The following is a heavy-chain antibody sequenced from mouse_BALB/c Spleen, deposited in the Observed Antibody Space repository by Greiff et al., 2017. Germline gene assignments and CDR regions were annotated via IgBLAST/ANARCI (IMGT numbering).Heavy chain of an antibody. D-gene: IGHD3-1*01. CDR1: GFAFSSYD. J-gene: IGHJ4*01. CDR3: ARHGYSGAMDY. V-gene: IGHV5-12-1*01. CDR2: ISSGGGST. Sequence: EVQLVESGGGLVKPGGSLKLSCAASGFAFSSYDMSWVRQTPEKRLEWVAYISSGGGSTYYPDTVKGRFTISRDNTKNTLYLQMSSLKSGDTAMCYCARHGYSGAMDYRGQGPSVTVTT.